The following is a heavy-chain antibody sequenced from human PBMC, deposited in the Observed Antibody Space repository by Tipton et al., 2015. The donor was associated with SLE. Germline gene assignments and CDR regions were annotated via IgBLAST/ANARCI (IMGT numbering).Heavy chain of an antibody. CDR1: GGSISSYY. J-gene: IGHJ3*02. CDR3: AREPSVATVVEGAFDI. Sequence: TLSLTCTVSGGSISSYYWSWIRQPPGKGLEWIGYIYYSGSTNYNPSLKSRVTISVDTSKNQFSLKLSSVTAADTAVYYCAREPSVATVVEGAFDIWGQGAMVTVSS. D-gene: IGHD5-12*01. CDR2: IYYSGST. V-gene: IGHV4-59*12.